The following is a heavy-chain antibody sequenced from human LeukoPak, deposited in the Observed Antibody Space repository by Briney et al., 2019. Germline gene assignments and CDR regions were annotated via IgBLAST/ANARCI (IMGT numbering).Heavy chain of an antibody. J-gene: IGHJ4*02. CDR3: ARLTGTH. CDR2: ISSSGGST. Sequence: GGSLRLSCAASGFTFSNYAMSWVRQAPGKGLEWVSSISSSGGSTFYADSVKGRFTISRDKSNNTRHLQMNSLKAEDTAVYYCARLTGTHWGQGTLVTVSS. D-gene: IGHD1-20*01. V-gene: IGHV3-23*01. CDR1: GFTFSNYA.